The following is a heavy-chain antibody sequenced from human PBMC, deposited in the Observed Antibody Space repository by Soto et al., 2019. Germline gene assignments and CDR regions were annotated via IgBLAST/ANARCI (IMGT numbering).Heavy chain of an antibody. Sequence: QVQLVESGGGVVQPGRSLRLSCAASGFTFRTYGMHWVRQAPGKGLEWLAVISNTGINKYYADSVKGRFTISRDNSRDTLFLQMNSLRGEVTAIYYCAKVIRADSTSSNFYYYSGLDVWGQGTTVTVSS. J-gene: IGHJ6*02. D-gene: IGHD6-6*01. CDR3: AKVIRADSTSSNFYYYSGLDV. V-gene: IGHV3-30*18. CDR1: GFTFRTYG. CDR2: ISNTGINK.